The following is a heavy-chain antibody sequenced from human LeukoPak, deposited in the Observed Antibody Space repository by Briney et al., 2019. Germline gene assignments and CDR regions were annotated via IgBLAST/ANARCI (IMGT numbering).Heavy chain of an antibody. V-gene: IGHV4-39*07. CDR1: GGSISSSSYY. CDR3: ARGGSGWSQFDY. CDR2: MYYSGST. Sequence: PSETLSLTCTVSGGSISSSSYYWGWIRQPPGKGLEWIGSMYYSGSTYYNPSLKSRVTISVDTSKNQFSLKLSSVTAADTAVYYCARGGSGWSQFDYWGQGTLVTVSS. J-gene: IGHJ4*02. D-gene: IGHD6-19*01.